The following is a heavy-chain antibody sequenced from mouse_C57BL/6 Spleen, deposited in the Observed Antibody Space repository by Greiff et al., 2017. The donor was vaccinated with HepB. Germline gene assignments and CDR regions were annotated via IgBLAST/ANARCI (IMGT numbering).Heavy chain of an antibody. Sequence: EVQGVESGGGLVQPGGSLKLSCAASGFTFSDYGMAWVRQAPRKGPEWVAFISNLAYSIYYADTVTGRFTISRENAKNTLYLEMSSLRSEDTAMYDCARLAYGGSSVFAYWGQGTLVTVSA. V-gene: IGHV5-15*01. CDR2: ISNLAYSI. D-gene: IGHD1-1*01. CDR3: ARLAYGGSSVFAY. J-gene: IGHJ3*01. CDR1: GFTFSDYG.